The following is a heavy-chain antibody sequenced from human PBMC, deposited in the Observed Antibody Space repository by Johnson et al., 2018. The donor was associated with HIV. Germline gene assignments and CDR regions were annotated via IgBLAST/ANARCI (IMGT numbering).Heavy chain of an antibody. J-gene: IGHJ3*02. Sequence: QVQLVESGGGVVRPGGSLRLSCAASGFTFYNYAMSWVRQTPGKGLEWVSRINSAGSSTSYADSVKGRFTISRDSSKNTLYLQMNSLRAEDTAVYYCAKRGSTMIGGAGAFDIWGQGTVVTVSS. D-gene: IGHD3-22*01. V-gene: IGHV3-NL1*01. CDR3: AKRGSTMIGGAGAFDI. CDR2: INSAGSST. CDR1: GFTFYNYA.